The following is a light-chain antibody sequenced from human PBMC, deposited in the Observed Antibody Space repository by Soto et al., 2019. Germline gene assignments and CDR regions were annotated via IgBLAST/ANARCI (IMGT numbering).Light chain of an antibody. CDR1: QSVSSS. CDR2: GAS. V-gene: IGKV3-15*01. J-gene: IGKJ2*01. CDR3: QQYNNWPYT. Sequence: EIVMTQSPATLSVSPGERATLSCRASQSVSSSLAWYHQKSGQAPRLLIYGASTRATGIPARFSGSGSGTEFTLTISSLQSEDFAVYYCQQYNNWPYTFGQGTRLEIK.